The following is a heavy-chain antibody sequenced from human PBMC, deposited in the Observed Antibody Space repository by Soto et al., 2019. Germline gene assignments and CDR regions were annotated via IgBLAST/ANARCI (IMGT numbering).Heavy chain of an antibody. CDR2: INDSGSA. V-gene: IGHV4-59*01. J-gene: IGHJ4*03. CDR1: GGSFSSYY. D-gene: IGHD1-26*01. Sequence: SETLSLTCTVSGGSFSSYYWNWIRQPPGKGLEWIGYINDSGSAHYNPSLKSRVTISVDTFKNQFSLKLTSVTAADTAVYYCARGGGYHDYWGQGTMGTVSS. CDR3: ARGGGYHDY.